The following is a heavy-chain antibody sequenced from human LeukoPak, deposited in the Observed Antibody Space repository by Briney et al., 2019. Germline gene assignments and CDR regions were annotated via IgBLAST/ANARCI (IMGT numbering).Heavy chain of an antibody. D-gene: IGHD1-14*01. CDR2: IHYSGST. Sequence: SETLSLTCTVSGGSISSGGYYWTWIRQLPENGLEWIGYIHYSGSTSNNPSLKSRVTISVDTSKTQFSLRLTSVTAADTALYFCARDIEHRLTAFDIWGQGTMVTVSS. J-gene: IGHJ3*02. CDR3: ARDIEHRLTAFDI. CDR1: GGSISSGGYY. V-gene: IGHV4-31*03.